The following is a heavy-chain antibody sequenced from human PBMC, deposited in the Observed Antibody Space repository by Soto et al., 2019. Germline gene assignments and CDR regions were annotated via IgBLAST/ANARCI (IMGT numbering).Heavy chain of an antibody. CDR1: GGSISSSNW. Sequence: QVQLQESGPGLVKPSGTLSLTCAVSGGSISSSNWWSWVRQPPGKGLEWIGEIYHSGSTNYNPSLKXXVXIXXDKSKNQFSLKLSSVTAADTAVYYWARGPKAVAVDWGQGTLVTVSS. D-gene: IGHD6-19*01. CDR2: IYHSGST. V-gene: IGHV4-4*02. J-gene: IGHJ4*02. CDR3: ARGPKAVAVD.